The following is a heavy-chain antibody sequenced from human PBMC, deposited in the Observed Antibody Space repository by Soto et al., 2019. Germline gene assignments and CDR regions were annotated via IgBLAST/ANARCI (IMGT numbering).Heavy chain of an antibody. CDR1: GFTFSSYA. J-gene: IGHJ6*02. Sequence: PGGSLRLSCAASGFTFSSYAMHWVRQAPGKGLEWVAVISYDGSNKYYADSVKGRFTISRDNSKNTLYLQMNSLRAEDTAVYYCARDYWSGGMDVWGQGTTVTVFS. D-gene: IGHD2-8*02. CDR3: ARDYWSGGMDV. CDR2: ISYDGSNK. V-gene: IGHV3-30-3*01.